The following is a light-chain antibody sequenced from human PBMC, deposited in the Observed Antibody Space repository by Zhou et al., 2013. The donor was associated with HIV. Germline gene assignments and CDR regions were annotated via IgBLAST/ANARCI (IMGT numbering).Light chain of an antibody. CDR1: QSISSN. J-gene: IGKJ1*01. Sequence: DIVLSQSPGTLSLSPGESTTLSCRASQSISSNYLAWYQQKPGQPPRLLIFDASNRATGIPARFSGSGSGTDFTLTISSLQSEDFAVYYCQQYNNWPPTFGQGTKVEIK. CDR2: DAS. CDR3: QQYNNWPPT. V-gene: IGKV3D-15*01.